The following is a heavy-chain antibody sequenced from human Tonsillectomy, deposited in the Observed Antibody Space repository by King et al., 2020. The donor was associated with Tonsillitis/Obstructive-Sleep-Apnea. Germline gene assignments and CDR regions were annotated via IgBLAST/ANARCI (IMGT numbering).Heavy chain of an antibody. CDR2: IYYSGST. V-gene: IGHV4-59*01. CDR1: GGSISSYY. J-gene: IGHJ6*03. D-gene: IGHD2-2*01. Sequence: VQLQESGPGLVKPSETLSLTCFVSGGSISSYYWSWIRQPPDKGLEWIGYIYYSGSTKYNPSLNSRVTISVDTSKNQFSLMLSSVTAADTAVYYCARHGGVPAGLYSYYYMDVWGKGTTVTVSS. CDR3: ARHGGVPAGLYSYYYMDV.